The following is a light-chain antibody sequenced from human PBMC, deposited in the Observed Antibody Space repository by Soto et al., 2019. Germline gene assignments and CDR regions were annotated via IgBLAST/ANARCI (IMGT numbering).Light chain of an antibody. Sequence: EIVLTQSPGTLSLSPGERATLSCRASQSVRNNYLAWYQQRPGQAPRLLIYGASSRATGIPDRFSGSGSGTDFTLTIGRLEPEDFAVYYWQQYGSSPRTFGQGTKVEIK. J-gene: IGKJ1*01. CDR3: QQYGSSPRT. CDR2: GAS. CDR1: QSVRNNY. V-gene: IGKV3-20*01.